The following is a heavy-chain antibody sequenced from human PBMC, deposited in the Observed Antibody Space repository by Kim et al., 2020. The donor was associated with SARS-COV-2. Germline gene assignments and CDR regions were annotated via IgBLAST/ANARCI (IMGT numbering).Heavy chain of an antibody. J-gene: IGHJ4*02. V-gene: IGHV4-31*03. D-gene: IGHD3-10*01. CDR2: IYYSGST. CDR1: GGSISSGGYY. CDR3: ARVLVLLWFGELRENYFDY. Sequence: SETLSLTCTVSGGSISSGGYYWSWIRQHPGKGLEWIGYIYYSGSTYYNPSLKSRVTISVDTSTNQFSLMLSSVTAADTAVYYCARVLVLLWFGELRENYFDYWGQGTLVTVSS.